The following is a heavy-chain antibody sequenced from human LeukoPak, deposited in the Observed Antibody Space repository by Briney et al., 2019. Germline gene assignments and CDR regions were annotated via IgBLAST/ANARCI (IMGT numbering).Heavy chain of an antibody. Sequence: GASVKVSCKASGYTFTSYDINWVRQATGQGLEWMGWMNPNSGNTGYAQKFQGRVTMTRNTSISTAYMELSSLRSEDTAVYYCARESYCSSTSCYLGYYYGMDVWGQGTTVTVSS. D-gene: IGHD2-2*01. CDR1: GYTFTSYD. V-gene: IGHV1-8*01. CDR2: MNPNSGNT. J-gene: IGHJ6*02. CDR3: ARESYCSSTSCYLGYYYGMDV.